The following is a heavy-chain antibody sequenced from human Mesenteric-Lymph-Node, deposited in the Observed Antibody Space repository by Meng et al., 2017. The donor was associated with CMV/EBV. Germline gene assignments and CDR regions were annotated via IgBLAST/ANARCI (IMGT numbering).Heavy chain of an antibody. CDR3: ARTDIAASGWYFDL. V-gene: IGHV1-2*02. J-gene: IGHJ2*01. CDR2: INPNSGGT. Sequence: SGYTFTAYYMHWVRQAPGQGLEWMGWINPNSGGTNYAQKFQGRVTMTRDTSISTVYMELSRLRSDDTAVYYCARTDIAASGWYFDLWGRGTLVTVSS. CDR1: GYTFTAYY. D-gene: IGHD6-13*01.